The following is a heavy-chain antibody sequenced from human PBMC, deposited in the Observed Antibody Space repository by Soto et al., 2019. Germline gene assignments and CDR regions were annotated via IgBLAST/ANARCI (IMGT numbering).Heavy chain of an antibody. Sequence: SETLSLTCAVYGGSFSGYYWSWIRQPPGKGLELIGEINHSGSTNYNPSLKSRVTISVDTSKNQFSLKLSSVTAADTAVYYCARVAKMLYDRSLLFRRSSNWFDPWGQGTLVTVSS. CDR3: ARVAKMLYDRSLLFRRSSNWFDP. CDR2: INHSGST. J-gene: IGHJ5*02. V-gene: IGHV4-34*01. CDR1: GGSFSGYY. D-gene: IGHD2-8*01.